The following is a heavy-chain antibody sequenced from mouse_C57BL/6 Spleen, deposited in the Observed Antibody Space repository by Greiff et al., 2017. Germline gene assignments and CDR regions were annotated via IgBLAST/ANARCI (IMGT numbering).Heavy chain of an antibody. CDR1: GFNIKDYY. J-gene: IGHJ4*01. V-gene: IGHV14-2*01. CDR3: ARGYDYGGYYYAMDY. CDR2: IDPEDGET. Sequence: LVESGAELVKPGASVKLSCTASGFNIKDYYMHWVKQRTEQGLEWIGRIDPEDGETKYAPKFQGKATITADTSSNTAYLQLSSLTSEDTAVYYCARGYDYGGYYYAMDYWGQGTSVTVSS. D-gene: IGHD2-4*01.